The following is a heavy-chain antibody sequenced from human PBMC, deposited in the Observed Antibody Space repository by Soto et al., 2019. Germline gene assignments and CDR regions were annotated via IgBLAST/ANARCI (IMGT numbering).Heavy chain of an antibody. CDR3: ASPLRYSSGYHGPFDY. V-gene: IGHV1-69*13. Sequence: SVKVSCKASGGTFSSYAISWVRQAPGQGLEWMGGIIPIFGTANYAQKFQGRVTITADESTSTAYMELSSLRSEDTAVYYCASPLRYSSGYHGPFDYWGQGTLVTVS. CDR1: GGTFSSYA. CDR2: IIPIFGTA. D-gene: IGHD3-22*01. J-gene: IGHJ4*02.